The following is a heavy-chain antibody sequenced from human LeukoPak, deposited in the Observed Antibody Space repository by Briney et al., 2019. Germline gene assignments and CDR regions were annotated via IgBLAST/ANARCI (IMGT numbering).Heavy chain of an antibody. D-gene: IGHD3-3*01. CDR3: TSFHYDFWSGAVDY. J-gene: IGHJ4*02. CDR1: GFTFSGSA. V-gene: IGHV3-73*01. Sequence: GGSLRLSCAASGFTFSGSAMHWVRQASGKGLEWVGRIRSKANRYATAYAASVKGRFTISRDDSKSTAYLQMNSLKTEDTAVYYCTSFHYDFWSGAVDYWGQGTLVTVSS. CDR2: IRSKANRYAT.